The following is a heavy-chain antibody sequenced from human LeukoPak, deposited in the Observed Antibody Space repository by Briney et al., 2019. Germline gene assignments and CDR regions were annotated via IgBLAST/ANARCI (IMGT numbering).Heavy chain of an antibody. CDR3: ARRRWLEFYWFDP. D-gene: IGHD6-19*01. CDR1: GGSISSTNYY. Sequence: PSETLSLNCTVSGGSISSTNYYWGWIRLPPGKGLEWIGNIYYSGNTYYNPSLKSRVTISVDTSKNQFSLKLSSVTAADTAVYYCARRRWLEFYWFDPWGQGTLVTVSS. J-gene: IGHJ5*02. CDR2: IYYSGNT. V-gene: IGHV4-39*01.